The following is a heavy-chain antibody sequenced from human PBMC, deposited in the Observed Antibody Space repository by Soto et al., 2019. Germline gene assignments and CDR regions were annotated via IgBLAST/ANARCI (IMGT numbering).Heavy chain of an antibody. CDR2: IYYSGST. J-gene: IGHJ5*02. Sequence: SETLSLTCTVSGGSVSSCSYYWSWIRQPPGKGLEWIGYIYYSGSTNYNPSLKSRVTISVDTSKNQFSLKLSSVTAADTAVYYCARESRYCSGGSCSNWFDPWGQGTLVTVSS. CDR3: ARESRYCSGGSCSNWFDP. V-gene: IGHV4-61*01. D-gene: IGHD2-15*01. CDR1: GGSVSSCSYY.